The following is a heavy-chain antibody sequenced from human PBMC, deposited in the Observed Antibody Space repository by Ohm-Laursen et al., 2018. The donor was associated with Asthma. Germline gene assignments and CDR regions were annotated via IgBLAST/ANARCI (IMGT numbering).Heavy chain of an antibody. J-gene: IGHJ1*01. D-gene: IGHD4-17*01. CDR2: IWYGGSNK. V-gene: IGHV3-33*01. CDR3: ARGRDYGYFQH. Sequence: SLRLSCTASGFTFTSYDMYWVRQAPGKGLEFVAVIWYGGSNKYYADSVKGRFTISRDNSKNTLYLQMNSLRAEDTAVYYCARGRDYGYFQHWGQGTLVTVSS. CDR1: GFTFTSYD.